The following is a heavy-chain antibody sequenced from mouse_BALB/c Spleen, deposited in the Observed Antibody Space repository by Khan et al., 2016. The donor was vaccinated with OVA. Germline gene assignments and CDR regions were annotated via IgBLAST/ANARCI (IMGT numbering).Heavy chain of an antibody. CDR2: ISTYSGNT. Sequence: QVQLQQSGPELVRPGVSVKISCKGSGYTFTDYAMHWVKQSHAKSLEWIGLISTYSGNTNYNQKFKGKATMTVDKSSSTAYMELARLKSEDSAIYYCARPADDGYYDYWGQGTTLTVSS. J-gene: IGHJ2*01. CDR3: ARPADDGYYDY. V-gene: IGHV1S137*01. CDR1: GYTFTDYA. D-gene: IGHD2-3*01.